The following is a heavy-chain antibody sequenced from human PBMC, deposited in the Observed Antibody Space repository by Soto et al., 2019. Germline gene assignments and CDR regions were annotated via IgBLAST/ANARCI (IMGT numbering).Heavy chain of an antibody. CDR3: ARVVIMVRGLGGAGAIDF. CDR2: ISVYNTNT. J-gene: IGHJ3*01. D-gene: IGHD3-10*01. CDR1: GYTFPSHG. Sequence: ASVKVSCKASGYTFPSHGIGWVRQAPGQGLEWMGWISVYNTNTNYAQNFRGRVTMTTDTSTSTAYMELRSLRSDDTAVYYCARVVIMVRGLGGAGAIDFSGQATMVTVSS. V-gene: IGHV1-18*01.